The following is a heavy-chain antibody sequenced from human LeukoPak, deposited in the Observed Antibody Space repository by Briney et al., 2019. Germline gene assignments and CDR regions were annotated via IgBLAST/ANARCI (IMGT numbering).Heavy chain of an antibody. D-gene: IGHD1-7*01. CDR3: AREHGNYLRH. CDR1: GITFSSYS. Sequence: GGSLRLSCAASGITFSSYSMNWVRQAPGKGLEWVSYISTSGSTLHYADSVKGRFTVSGDNANNSLYLQMNSLRAEDTAVYYCAREHGNYLRHWGQGTLVTVSS. J-gene: IGHJ4*02. V-gene: IGHV3-48*01. CDR2: ISTSGSTL.